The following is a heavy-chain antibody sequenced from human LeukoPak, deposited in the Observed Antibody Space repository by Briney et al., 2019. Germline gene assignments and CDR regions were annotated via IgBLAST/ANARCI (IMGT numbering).Heavy chain of an antibody. V-gene: IGHV1-69*05. CDR2: VIPIFGTA. Sequence: SVKVSCKASGGTFSSYAISWVRQAPGQGLEWMGGVIPIFGTANYAQKFQGRVTITRDTSISTVYMELSSLRSEDTAVYFCARVDGSPDYWGQGTLVTVSS. CDR1: GGTFSSYA. D-gene: IGHD2-15*01. CDR3: ARVDGSPDY. J-gene: IGHJ4*02.